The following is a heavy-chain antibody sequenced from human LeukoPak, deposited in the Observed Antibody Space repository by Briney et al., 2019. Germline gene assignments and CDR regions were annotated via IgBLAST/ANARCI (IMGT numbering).Heavy chain of an antibody. CDR3: AAYYYGSGSLRFDY. CDR2: ISAYNGNT. CDR1: GYTFTSYG. D-gene: IGHD3-10*01. J-gene: IGHJ4*02. V-gene: IGHV1-18*01. Sequence: ASVKVSCKASGYTFTSYGISWVRQAPGQGLEWMGWISAYNGNTNYAQKLQGRVTMTTDTSTSTAYMELRSLRSDDTAVYSSAAYYYGSGSLRFDYWGQGTLVTVSS.